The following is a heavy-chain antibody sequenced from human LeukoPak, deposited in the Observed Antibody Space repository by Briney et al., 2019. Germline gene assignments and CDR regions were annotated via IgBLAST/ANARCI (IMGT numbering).Heavy chain of an antibody. CDR1: GCTFSSYG. Sequence: GGSLRLSCAASGCTFSSYGMHWVRQAPGKGLEWVAFIRYDGSNKYYADSVKGRFTISRDNSKNTLYLQMNSLRAEDTAVYYCAKDRLGYSYGYGNFDYWGQGTLVTVSS. V-gene: IGHV3-30*02. CDR3: AKDRLGYSYGYGNFDY. J-gene: IGHJ4*02. CDR2: IRYDGSNK. D-gene: IGHD5-18*01.